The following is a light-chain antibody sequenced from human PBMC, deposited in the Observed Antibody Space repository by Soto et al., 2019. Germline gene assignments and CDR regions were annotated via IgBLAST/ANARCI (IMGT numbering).Light chain of an antibody. Sequence: EIVLTQSPGTLSLSPGERATLSCRASQSVSSIYLAWYQQKPGQAPRLLIYGASSRATGIKDRFSGSGSGTDITLTISRLEPEDCAVYYCQQYGSTGWTFGQGTKVEIK. CDR2: GAS. J-gene: IGKJ1*01. V-gene: IGKV3-20*01. CDR3: QQYGSTGWT. CDR1: QSVSSIY.